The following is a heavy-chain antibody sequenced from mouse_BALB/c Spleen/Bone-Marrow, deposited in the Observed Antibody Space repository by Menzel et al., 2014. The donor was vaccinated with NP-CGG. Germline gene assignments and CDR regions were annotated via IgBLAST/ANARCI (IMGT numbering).Heavy chain of an antibody. D-gene: IGHD1-1*01. J-gene: IGHJ1*01. V-gene: IGHV5-6-3*01. Sequence: EVQLVESGGGLVQPGGSLKLSCVASGFTFSSYGMSWVRQTPDKRLELVATINNNGGSTYYPDTVKGQFTISRDNAKNTLYQQMSSLKYEDTAMYYCARVYGWYFDVWGAGTTVTVAS. CDR2: INNNGGST. CDR3: ARVYGWYFDV. CDR1: GFTFSSYG.